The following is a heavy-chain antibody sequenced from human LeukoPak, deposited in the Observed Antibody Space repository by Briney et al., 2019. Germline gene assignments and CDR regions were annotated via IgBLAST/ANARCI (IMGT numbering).Heavy chain of an antibody. CDR3: ARSNVDIVATRDYNWFDP. CDR1: GGSISSYY. V-gene: IGHV4-59*01. CDR2: IYYSGST. D-gene: IGHD5-12*01. J-gene: IGHJ5*02. Sequence: SETLSLTCTVSGGSISSYYWSWIRQPPGKGLEWIGYIYYSGSTNYNPSLKSRVTISVDTSKNQFSLKLSSGTAADTAVYYCARSNVDIVATRDYNWFDPWGQGTLVTVSS.